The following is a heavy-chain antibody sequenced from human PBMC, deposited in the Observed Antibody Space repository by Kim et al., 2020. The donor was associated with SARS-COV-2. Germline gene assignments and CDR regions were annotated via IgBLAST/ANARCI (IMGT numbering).Heavy chain of an antibody. J-gene: IGHJ5*02. D-gene: IGHD3-10*01. CDR3: AKDGEVRGVIINWFDP. V-gene: IGHV3-23*01. Sequence: VQGRFTIYRDDSTNTLYLQMNGLRAEDTAVYYCAKDGEVRGVIINWFDPWGQGTLVTVSS.